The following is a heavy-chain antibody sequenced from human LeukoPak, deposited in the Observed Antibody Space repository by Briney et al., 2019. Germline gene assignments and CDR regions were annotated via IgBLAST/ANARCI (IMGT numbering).Heavy chain of an antibody. D-gene: IGHD2-15*01. CDR3: ASADIYCSGGNCYYYGVDV. V-gene: IGHV4-59*01. CDR2: IHNSGTT. Sequence: PSETLSLTCTVSGGSISSYYWSWIRQPPGKGLEWIGYIHNSGTTKYNPSLKSRVTILVDTSKKQFSLKLSSVTAADTAVYYCASADIYCSGGNCYYYGVDVWGQGTTVTVSS. CDR1: GGSISSYY. J-gene: IGHJ6*02.